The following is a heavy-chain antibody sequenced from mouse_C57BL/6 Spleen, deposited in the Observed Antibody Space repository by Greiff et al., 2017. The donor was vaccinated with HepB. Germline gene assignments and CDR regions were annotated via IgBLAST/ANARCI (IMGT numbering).Heavy chain of an antibody. CDR3: ARHICGYDRFYYYAMDY. D-gene: IGHD2-2*01. CDR1: GFSLTSYG. V-gene: IGHV2-6-1*01. J-gene: IGHJ4*01. Sequence: VKLMESGPGLVAPSQSLSITCTVSGFSLTSYGVHWVRQPPGKGLEWLVVIWSDGSTTYNSALKSRLSISKDNSKSQVFLKMNSLQTDDTAMYYCARHICGYDRFYYYAMDYWGQGTSVTVSS. CDR2: IWSDGST.